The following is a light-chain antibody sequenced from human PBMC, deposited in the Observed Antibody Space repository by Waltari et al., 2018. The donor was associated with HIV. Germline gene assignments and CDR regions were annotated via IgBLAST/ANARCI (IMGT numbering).Light chain of an antibody. CDR1: QSISSSH. CDR3: QQYGSSPGT. Sequence: EIVLTPSPGTLSLSPGERATVSCRASQSISSSHLTWYQQRPGQAPRLLIYGASSRATGIPDRFSGSESGTDFTLTISRLEPEDFALYYCQQYGSSPGTFGQGTKVEIK. V-gene: IGKV3-20*01. CDR2: GAS. J-gene: IGKJ1*01.